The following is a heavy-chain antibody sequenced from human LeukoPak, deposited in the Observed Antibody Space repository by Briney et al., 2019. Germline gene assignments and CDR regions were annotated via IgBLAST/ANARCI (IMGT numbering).Heavy chain of an antibody. CDR3: ARDGIAYCGGDCYSGNWFDP. V-gene: IGHV4-61*02. J-gene: IGHJ5*02. CDR2: IYTSGST. D-gene: IGHD2-21*01. Sequence: PSETLSLTCTVSGGSISSGSYYWSWLRQPAGKGLEWIGRIYTSGSTNYNPSLKSRVTISVDTSKNQFSLKLSSVTAADTAVYYCARDGIAYCGGDCYSGNWFDPWGQGTLVTVSS. CDR1: GGSISSGSYY.